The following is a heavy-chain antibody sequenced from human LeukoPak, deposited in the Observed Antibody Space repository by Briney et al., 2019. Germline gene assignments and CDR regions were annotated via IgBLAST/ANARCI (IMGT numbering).Heavy chain of an antibody. V-gene: IGHV1-8*03. CDR1: GYAFTSYD. D-gene: IGHD3-10*01. CDR3: ATAFKFYGSGWFDP. CDR2: MNPNSGNT. J-gene: IGHJ5*02. Sequence: GASVKVSCKASGYAFTSYDINWVRQATGQGLEWMGWMNPNSGNTGYAQKFQGRVTITRNTSISTAYMELSSLRSEDTAVYYCATAFKFYGSGWFDPWGQGTLVTVSS.